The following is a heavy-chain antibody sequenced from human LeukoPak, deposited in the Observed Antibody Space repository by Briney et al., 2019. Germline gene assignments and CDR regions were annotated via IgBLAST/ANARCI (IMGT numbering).Heavy chain of an antibody. CDR2: ISAYNGNT. CDR3: ARDRGRFRSGSYCPNWFDP. D-gene: IGHD3-10*01. V-gene: IGHV1-18*01. J-gene: IGHJ5*02. CDR1: GYTFTSYG. Sequence: ASVKVSCKASGYTFTSYGISWVRQAPGQGLEWMGWISAYNGNTNYAQKLQGRVTMTTDTSTSTAYMELRSLRSDDTAVYYCARDRGRFRSGSYCPNWFDPWGQGTLVTVSS.